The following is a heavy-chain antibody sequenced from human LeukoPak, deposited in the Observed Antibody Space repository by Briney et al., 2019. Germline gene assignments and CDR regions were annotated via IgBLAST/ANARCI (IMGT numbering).Heavy chain of an antibody. Sequence: PSGTLSLTCAVSGGSISSSNWWSWVRQPPGKGLEWIGEIYHSGSTNYNPSLKSRVTISVDKSKNQFSLKLSSVTAADTAVYYCARDYRLPNYNWFDPWGQGTLVTVSS. CDR1: GGSISSSNW. D-gene: IGHD5-18*01. CDR2: IYHSGST. J-gene: IGHJ5*02. CDR3: ARDYRLPNYNWFDP. V-gene: IGHV4-4*02.